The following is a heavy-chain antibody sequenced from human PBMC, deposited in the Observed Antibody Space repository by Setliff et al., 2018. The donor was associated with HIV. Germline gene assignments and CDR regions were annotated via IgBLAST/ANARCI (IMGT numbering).Heavy chain of an antibody. J-gene: IGHJ4*02. CDR1: GGSFSGYY. CDR3: ARGDYYDSSGYEGLDS. D-gene: IGHD3-22*01. CDR2: VSYSGNT. Sequence: PSETLSLTCAVYGGSFSGYYWSWIHQSPGKGLEWIGEVSYSGNTNYNPSLKSRLNISVDKSKNQFSLKVSSVTAADTAVYYCARGDYYDSSGYEGLDSWGQGTLVTVSS. V-gene: IGHV4-34*01.